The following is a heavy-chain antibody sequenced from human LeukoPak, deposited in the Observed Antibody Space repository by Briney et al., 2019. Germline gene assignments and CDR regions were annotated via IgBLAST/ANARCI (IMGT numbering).Heavy chain of an antibody. CDR2: IYHSGST. CDR1: GNSISSGYY. CDR3: AGYGDWYYFDY. J-gene: IGHJ4*02. D-gene: IGHD4-17*01. Sequence: SETLSLTCTVSGNSISSGYYWGWIRQPPGKGLEWIGSIYHSGSTYYNPSLKSRVTISVDTSKNQFSLKLSSVTAADTAVYYCAGYGDWYYFDYWGQGTLVTVSS. V-gene: IGHV4-38-2*02.